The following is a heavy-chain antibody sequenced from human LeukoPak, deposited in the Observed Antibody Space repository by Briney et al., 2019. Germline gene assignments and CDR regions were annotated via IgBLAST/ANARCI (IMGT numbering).Heavy chain of an antibody. J-gene: IGHJ4*02. CDR2: INPNSGDT. D-gene: IGHD4-23*01. CDR3: ARTSSTTVVTSH. CDR1: GYTFTGYY. V-gene: IGHV1-2*02. Sequence: ASVKVSCKASGYTFTGYYMHWVRQPPGQGLECMGWINPNSGDTYYAQKFQGRVTMTRDTSISTAYMQLSSLRSDDTAMYYCARTSSTTVVTSHWGQGTLVTVSS.